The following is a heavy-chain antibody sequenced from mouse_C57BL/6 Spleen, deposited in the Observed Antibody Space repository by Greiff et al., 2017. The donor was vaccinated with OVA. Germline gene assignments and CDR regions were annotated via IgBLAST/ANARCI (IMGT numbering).Heavy chain of an antibody. CDR2: ISDGGSYT. Sequence: EVKLMESGGGLVKPGGSLKLSCAASGFTFSSYAMSWVRQTPEQRLEWVATISDGGSYTYYPDNVKGRFTISRDNAKNNLYLQMSHLKSEDTAMYYCARDQIVTTYYFDYWGQGTTLTVSS. J-gene: IGHJ2*01. CDR3: ARDQIVTTYYFDY. CDR1: GFTFSSYA. V-gene: IGHV5-4*01. D-gene: IGHD2-5*01.